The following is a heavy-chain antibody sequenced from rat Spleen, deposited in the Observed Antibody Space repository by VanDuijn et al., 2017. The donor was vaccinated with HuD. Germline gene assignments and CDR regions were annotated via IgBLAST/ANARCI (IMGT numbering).Heavy chain of an antibody. CDR2: ITNAAGKV. CDR1: GFTFNNYW. V-gene: IGHV5-31*01. D-gene: IGHD1-2*01. Sequence: EVQLVESGGGLVQPGRSLKLSCVASGFTFNNYWMTWIRQAPGKGLEWVASITNAAGKVHYPDSVKGRFTISRDTAKSTLYLQMNSLRSEDTATYYCTRRYSSNFFAYWGQGTLVTVSS. CDR3: TRRYSSNFFAY. J-gene: IGHJ3*01.